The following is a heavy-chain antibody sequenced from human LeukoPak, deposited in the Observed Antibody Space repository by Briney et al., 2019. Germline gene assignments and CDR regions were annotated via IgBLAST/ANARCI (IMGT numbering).Heavy chain of an antibody. CDR3: ARHSVVTATPYFDY. Sequence: PSQTLSLTCTVSGGSISSGDYYWSWIRQPPGKGLEWIGYIYYSGSTYYNPSLKSRVTISVETSKNQFSVKLRSVTAADTAVYYCARHSVVTATPYFDYWGEGTLVTVSS. CDR1: GGSISSGDYY. V-gene: IGHV4-30-4*01. J-gene: IGHJ4*02. CDR2: IYYSGST. D-gene: IGHD2-21*02.